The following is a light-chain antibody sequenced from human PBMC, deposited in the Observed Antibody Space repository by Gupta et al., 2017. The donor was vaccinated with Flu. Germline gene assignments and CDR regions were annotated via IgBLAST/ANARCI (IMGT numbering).Light chain of an antibody. CDR2: DAS. J-gene: IGKJ4*01. Sequence: PDTLSSSPGERATVSCRASHSISNQVAWYQQRPGQPPRLLIYDASNTAPGIPARFSGSGSGTDFTLTVSSLEPEDSASYFCQQCNNWPISFGGGTKVEIK. CDR3: QQCNNWPIS. CDR1: HSISNQ. V-gene: IGKV3-11*01.